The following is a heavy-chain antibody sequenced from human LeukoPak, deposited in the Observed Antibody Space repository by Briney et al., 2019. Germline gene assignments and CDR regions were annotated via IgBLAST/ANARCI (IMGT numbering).Heavy chain of an antibody. CDR2: ISYDGRNK. Sequence: PGRSLRLSCAASGFSFSTYAMRWVRQAPGKGLEWVAVISYDGRNKYEADSVKGRFTISRDNSKNTLYLEMSSLRAEDTAVYYCARDGSPIADYYFDYWGQGTLVTVSS. CDR3: ARDGSPIADYYFDY. J-gene: IGHJ4*02. V-gene: IGHV3-30*04. D-gene: IGHD2-21*01. CDR1: GFSFSTYA.